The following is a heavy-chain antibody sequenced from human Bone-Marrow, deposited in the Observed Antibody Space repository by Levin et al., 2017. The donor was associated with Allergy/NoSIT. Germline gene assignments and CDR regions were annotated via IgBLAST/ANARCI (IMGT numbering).Heavy chain of an antibody. Sequence: GGSLRLSCAASGFTFDDYAMHWVRHAPGKGLEWVSVISWNSGSIGYADSVKGRFTISRDNAKNSLYLQMNSLRAEDTALYYCAKDKAGEYSSSSPIFDSWGRGTMVAV. D-gene: IGHD6-6*01. CDR2: ISWNSGSI. CDR3: AKDKAGEYSSSSPIFDS. J-gene: IGHJ3*02. V-gene: IGHV3-9*01. CDR1: GFTFDDYA.